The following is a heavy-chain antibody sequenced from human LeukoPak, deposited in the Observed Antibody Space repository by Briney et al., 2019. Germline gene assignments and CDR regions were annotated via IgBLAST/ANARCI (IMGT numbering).Heavy chain of an antibody. CDR2: ILYDGSNK. CDR3: ATRHSSSSGVDY. D-gene: IGHD6-6*01. V-gene: IGHV3-30*02. J-gene: IGHJ4*02. Sequence: GGSLRLSCAAPGFSFSNNGMHWVRHAPGKGLEWVAFILYDGSNKYYADSVKGRFTISRDNSKNTLYLQMNSLREEDTAVYHCATRHSSSSGVDYWGQGTLVTVSS. CDR1: GFSFSNNG.